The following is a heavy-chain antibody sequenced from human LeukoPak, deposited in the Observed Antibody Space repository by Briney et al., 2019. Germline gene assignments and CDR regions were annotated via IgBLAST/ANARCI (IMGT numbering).Heavy chain of an antibody. CDR1: GYTFTNYD. V-gene: IGHV1-18*01. CDR2: ISRQSGNT. D-gene: IGHD4-17*01. Sequence: ASVKVSCKASGYTFTNYDIGWVRQAPGQGLEWMGWISRQSGNTKYTQMLQDRVTMTTDTSTSTAYMELRSLRSDDTAVYYCARVAYGANFFDYWGQGTLVTVSS. J-gene: IGHJ4*02. CDR3: ARVAYGANFFDY.